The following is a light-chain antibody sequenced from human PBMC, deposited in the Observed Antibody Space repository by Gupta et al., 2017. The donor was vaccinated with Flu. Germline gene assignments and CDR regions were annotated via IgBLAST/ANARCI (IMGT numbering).Light chain of an antibody. J-gene: IGLJ1*01. Sequence: QSALTQPRSVSASPGQSVTISCTGTSSDVGAYNHVTWYQQRPDKAPKLIIYDVTKRPSGVPDRLSGSKSGNTASLTISGLQAEDEADYYCCSYAGGSLYVFGTGTKVTVL. CDR2: DVT. V-gene: IGLV2-11*01. CDR1: SSDVGAYNH. CDR3: CSYAGGSLYV.